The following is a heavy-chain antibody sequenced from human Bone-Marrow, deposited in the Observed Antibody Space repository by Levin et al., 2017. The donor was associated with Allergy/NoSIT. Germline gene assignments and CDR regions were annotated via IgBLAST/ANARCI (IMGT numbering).Heavy chain of an antibody. V-gene: IGHV3-11*06. D-gene: IGHD6-19*01. CDR2: ISSATGHT. CDR1: GFSFSDYY. J-gene: IGHJ4*02. Sequence: GESLKISCRASGFSFSDYYMNWVRQTPGKGLEWISFISSATGHTNYADSVKGRFTITRDDANNSVYLQMNNLRAEDTAVYYCVRDGHTSGWFWLDSWGQGTLVTVSS. CDR3: VRDGHTSGWFWLDS.